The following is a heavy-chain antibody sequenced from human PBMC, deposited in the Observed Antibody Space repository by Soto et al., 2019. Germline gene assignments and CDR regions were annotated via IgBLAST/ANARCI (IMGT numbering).Heavy chain of an antibody. CDR3: AKGEGGIVGESSG. Sequence: GGSLRLSCAASGFTFTNLAMSWVRQAPGKGLEWVSCITRTGDRTYYADSVKGRFTISRDNSKSTLYLQMNSLRVEDTAVYYCAKGEGGIVGESSGWGQGTLVTVSS. J-gene: IGHJ4*02. D-gene: IGHD2-15*01. V-gene: IGHV3-23*01. CDR2: ITRTGDRT. CDR1: GFTFTNLA.